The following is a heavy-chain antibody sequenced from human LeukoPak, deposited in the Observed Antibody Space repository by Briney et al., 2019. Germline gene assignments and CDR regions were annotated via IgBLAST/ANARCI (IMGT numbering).Heavy chain of an antibody. CDR1: GFTFSNYG. CDR2: ISNDGTNK. D-gene: IGHD3/OR15-3a*01. CDR3: AKESTWTGTDTNYFDY. Sequence: PGRSLRLSCAASGFTFSNYGMHWVRQAPARGLECGADISNDGTNKYYADSVKGRFTFSRDNSKTTLYLQMNSLRTEDRAVYYCAKESTWTGTDTNYFDYWGQGTLVTVSS. V-gene: IGHV3-30*18. J-gene: IGHJ4*02.